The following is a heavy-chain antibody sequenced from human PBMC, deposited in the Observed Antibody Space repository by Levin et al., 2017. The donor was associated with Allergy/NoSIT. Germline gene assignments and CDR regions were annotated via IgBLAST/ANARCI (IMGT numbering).Heavy chain of an antibody. J-gene: IGHJ5*02. CDR1: GGSISSGDYY. D-gene: IGHD3-22*01. CDR2: IYYSGSA. V-gene: IGHV4-30-4*01. CDR3: AREVRGNYYDSSGYYYGNWFDP. Sequence: PSETLSLTCNVSGGSISSGDYYWSWIRQPPGKGLEWIGYIYYSGSASYNPSLKARVTMSVDTSKNQFSLKLSSVTAADTAVYYCAREVRGNYYDSSGYYYGNWFDPWGQGTLVTVSS.